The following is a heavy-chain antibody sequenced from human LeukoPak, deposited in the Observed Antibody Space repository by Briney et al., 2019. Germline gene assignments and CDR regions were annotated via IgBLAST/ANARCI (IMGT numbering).Heavy chain of an antibody. V-gene: IGHV1-18*01. CDR2: ISAYSGNA. D-gene: IGHD3-22*01. J-gene: IGHJ3*02. CDR1: GYTFTSYG. CDR3: AREVRDSSGYYSQGSDAFDI. Sequence: GASVKVSCKASGYTFTSYGISWVRQAPGQGLEWMGWISAYSGNANYAHKLQGRVTMTTDTSTSTAYMELRSLKSDDTAVYYCAREVRDSSGYYSQGSDAFDIWGQGTMVTVSS.